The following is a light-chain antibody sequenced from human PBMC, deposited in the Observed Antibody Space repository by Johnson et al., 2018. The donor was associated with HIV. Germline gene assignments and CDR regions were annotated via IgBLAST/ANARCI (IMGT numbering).Light chain of an antibody. CDR2: END. CDR3: GTWDNSLSIGYV. V-gene: IGLV1-51*02. J-gene: IGLJ1*01. Sequence: QAVLTQPPSVSAAPGQKVTISCSGSSSNIGNNYVSWYQHLPGTAPKLLIYENDKRPSGIPDRFSGSKSGTSATLGITGIQAGDEADYYCGTWDNSLSIGYVFGTGTKVTVL. CDR1: SSNIGNNY.